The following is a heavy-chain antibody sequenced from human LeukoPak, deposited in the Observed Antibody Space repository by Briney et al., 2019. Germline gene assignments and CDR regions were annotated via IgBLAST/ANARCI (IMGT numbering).Heavy chain of an antibody. CDR2: IYTSGST. Sequence: SQTLSLTCTVSAGSISSGNYYWSWIRQPAGKGLEWIGRIYTSGSTNYNPPLKSRVTISVDTSKNRFSLKLSSVTAADTAVYYCAREPRLLRNWFDPWGQGTLVTVSS. CDR1: AGSISSGNYY. J-gene: IGHJ5*02. CDR3: AREPRLLRNWFDP. V-gene: IGHV4-61*02. D-gene: IGHD2-15*01.